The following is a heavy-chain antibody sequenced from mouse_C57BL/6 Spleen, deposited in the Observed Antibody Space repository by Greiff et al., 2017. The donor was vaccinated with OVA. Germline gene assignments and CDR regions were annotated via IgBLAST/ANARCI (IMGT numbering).Heavy chain of an antibody. CDR2: IDPSDSDT. D-gene: IGHD1-1*01. J-gene: IGHJ2*01. V-gene: IGHV1-69*01. CDR1: GYTFTSYW. Sequence: QVQLQQPGAELVMPGASVKLSCKASGYTFTSYWMHWVKQRPGQGLEWIGEIDPSDSDTNYNQKFKGKSTLTVDKSSSTAYMQLSSLTSEDSAVYYCARRIGFITTVYYFDYWGQGTTLTVSS. CDR3: ARRIGFITTVYYFDY.